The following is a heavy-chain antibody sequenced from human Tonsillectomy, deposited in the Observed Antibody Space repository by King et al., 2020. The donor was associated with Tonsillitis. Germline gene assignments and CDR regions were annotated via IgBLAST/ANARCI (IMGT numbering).Heavy chain of an antibody. CDR1: GYSFISYW. D-gene: IGHD3-22*01. V-gene: IGHV5-51*03. J-gene: IGHJ4*02. Sequence: QLVQSGAEVKKPGESLKISCKGSGYSFISYWIGWVRQMPGKGLEWMGFIYPGDSDTRYSLSFQGHVTISADKSISTAYLQGSSLKASDTAMYYCARYYYDSSGYYLLPYFDYWGQGTLVTVSS. CDR3: ARYYYDSSGYYLLPYFDY. CDR2: IYPGDSDT.